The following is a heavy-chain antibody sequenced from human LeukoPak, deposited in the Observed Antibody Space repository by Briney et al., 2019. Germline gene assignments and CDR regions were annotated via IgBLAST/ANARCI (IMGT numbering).Heavy chain of an antibody. Sequence: SGTLSLTCSVSGGSISSSSNYWGWIRQPPGKGLEWIGTIYYSGSAYYNSSLKSRVTISVDPSKNQVSLKLSSVTAADAAVYYCARQYLTGYFDYWGQGTLVTVSS. CDR3: ARQYLTGYFDY. D-gene: IGHD2-2*02. CDR1: GGSISSSSNY. J-gene: IGHJ4*02. V-gene: IGHV4-39*01. CDR2: IYYSGSA.